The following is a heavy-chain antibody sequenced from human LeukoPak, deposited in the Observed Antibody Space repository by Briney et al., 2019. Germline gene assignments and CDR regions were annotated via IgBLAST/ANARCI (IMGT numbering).Heavy chain of an antibody. Sequence: SETLSLTCTVSGASISSYYWSWLLQPPGKGLEWIGRMYTSGSTKYKPSLKSRVTISVDNSKNQFSLKLTSVTAADTAVYYCARDHYGSGTYKSYFDYWGQGTQVTVSS. V-gene: IGHV4-4*07. J-gene: IGHJ4*02. D-gene: IGHD3-10*01. CDR3: ARDHYGSGTYKSYFDY. CDR2: MYTSGST. CDR1: GASISSYY.